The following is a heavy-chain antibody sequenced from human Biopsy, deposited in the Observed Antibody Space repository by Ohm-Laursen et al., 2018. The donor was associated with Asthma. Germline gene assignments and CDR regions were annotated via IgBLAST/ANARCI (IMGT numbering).Heavy chain of an antibody. CDR1: GYTFISYA. CDR3: ARTYYDFLTGQVNDAFAI. V-gene: IGHV1-3*01. D-gene: IGHD3-9*01. J-gene: IGHJ3*02. Sequence: SVKASCKASGYTFISYAIHWVRQAPGQRLEWMGGIKLGKGNTKYSQKFQGRVTITRYTSARTAYMELSSLRSEDTAVYYCARTYYDFLTGQVNDAFAIWGQGTMVTVSS. CDR2: IKLGKGNT.